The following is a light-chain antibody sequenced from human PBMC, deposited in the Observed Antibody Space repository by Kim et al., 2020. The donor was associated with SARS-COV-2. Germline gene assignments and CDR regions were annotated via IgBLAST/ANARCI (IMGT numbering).Light chain of an antibody. CDR3: QQYGRSPLT. CDR2: GAS. J-gene: IGKJ4*01. V-gene: IGKV3-20*01. Sequence: EIVLTQSPGTLSLSPGERATLSCKTSQSVSSTYLAWYQQKPDQAPRLLVYGASSRATAIPDRFTGSGSGTDFTLTINRLEPEDFAMYYCQQYGRSPLTFGGGTKVDIK. CDR1: QSVSSTY.